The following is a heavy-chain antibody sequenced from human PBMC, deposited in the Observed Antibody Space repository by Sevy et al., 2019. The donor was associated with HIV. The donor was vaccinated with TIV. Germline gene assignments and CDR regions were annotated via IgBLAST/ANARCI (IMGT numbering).Heavy chain of an antibody. V-gene: IGHV1-8*01. CDR3: ARDTYYAYVWGSYEPHYYAMDV. D-gene: IGHD3-16*01. CDR1: GYTFTSYD. CDR2: MNPNSGNT. J-gene: IGHJ6*02. Sequence: ASVKVSCKASGYTFTSYDINWVRQATGQGLEWMGWMNPNSGNTGYAQKFQGRVTMTRNTSLSTAYMELGSLRSEDTARHYCARDTYYAYVWGSYEPHYYAMDVWGQGTTVTLSS.